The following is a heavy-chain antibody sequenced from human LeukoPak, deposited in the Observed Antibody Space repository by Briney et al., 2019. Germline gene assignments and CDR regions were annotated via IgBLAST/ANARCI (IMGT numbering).Heavy chain of an antibody. Sequence: GGSLRLSCAASGFTFSSYAMSWVRQAPGKGLEWVSAISGIGGSTYYADSVKGRFTISRDNSKNTQYLQMNSLRAEDTAVYYCAKGNWISTLLPYYFDYWGQGTLVTVSS. J-gene: IGHJ4*02. V-gene: IGHV3-23*01. CDR2: ISGIGGST. D-gene: IGHD1-1*01. CDR1: GFTFSSYA. CDR3: AKGNWISTLLPYYFDY.